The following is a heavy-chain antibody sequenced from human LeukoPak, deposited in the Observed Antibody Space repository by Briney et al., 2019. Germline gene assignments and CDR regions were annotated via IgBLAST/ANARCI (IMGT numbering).Heavy chain of an antibody. Sequence: SETLSLTCAVYGGSFSGYYWSWIRQPPGKGLEWIGEINHSGSTNYNPSLKSRVTISVDTSKNHFSLKLSSVAAADTAVYYCAIRPGMVRGVIKYYYYIDVWGKETTVTVSS. D-gene: IGHD3-10*01. CDR3: AIRPGMVRGVIKYYYYIDV. V-gene: IGHV4-34*01. CDR2: INHSGST. J-gene: IGHJ6*03. CDR1: GGSFSGYY.